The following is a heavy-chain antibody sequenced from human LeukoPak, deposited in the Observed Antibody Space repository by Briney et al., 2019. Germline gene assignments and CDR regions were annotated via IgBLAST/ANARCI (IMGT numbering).Heavy chain of an antibody. D-gene: IGHD3-3*01. CDR2: IIPFFGTA. CDR1: GGTFSSYA. CDR3: ARHGGLTIFGVAQPGGAFDI. V-gene: IGHV1-69*05. J-gene: IGHJ3*02. Sequence: GASVKVSCKASGGTFSSYAISWVRQAPGQGLQWMGEIIPFFGTANYAQKFLGRVTITTDKSTSTAYMELSSLRSDDTAVYYCARHGGLTIFGVAQPGGAFDIWGQGTVVAVSS.